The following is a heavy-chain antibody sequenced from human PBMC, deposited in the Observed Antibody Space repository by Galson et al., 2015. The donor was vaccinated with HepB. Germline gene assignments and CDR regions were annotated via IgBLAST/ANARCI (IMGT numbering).Heavy chain of an antibody. CDR3: AKGEWELPHYFDY. J-gene: IGHJ4*02. CDR1: GFTFSSYA. V-gene: IGHV3-23*01. D-gene: IGHD1-26*01. CDR2: ISGSGGST. Sequence: SLRLSCAASGFTFSSYAMSWVRQAPGKGLEWVSAISGSGGSTYYADSVKGRFTISRDNSKNTLYLQMNSLRAEDTAVYYCAKGEWELPHYFDYWGQGTLVTVSS.